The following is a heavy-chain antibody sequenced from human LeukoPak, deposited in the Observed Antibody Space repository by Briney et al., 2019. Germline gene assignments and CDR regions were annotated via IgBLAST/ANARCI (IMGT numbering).Heavy chain of an antibody. CDR3: ARDRERCSSTSCHDTHDNWFDP. V-gene: IGHV1-2*02. Sequence: ASVKVSCKASGYSSTNYGISWVRQAPGQGLEWMGWINPNSGGTNYAQKFQGRVTMTRDTSISTAYMELSRLRSDDTAVYYCARDRERCSSTSCHDTHDNWFDPWGQGTLVTVSS. CDR1: GYSSTNYG. CDR2: INPNSGGT. D-gene: IGHD2-2*01. J-gene: IGHJ5*02.